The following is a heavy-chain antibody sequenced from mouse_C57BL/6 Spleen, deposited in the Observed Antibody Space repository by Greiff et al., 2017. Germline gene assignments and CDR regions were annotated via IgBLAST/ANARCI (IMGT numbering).Heavy chain of an antibody. Sequence: QVQLKQPGAELVKPGASVKLSCKASGYTFTSYWMHWVKQRPGQGLEWIGMIHPNSGSTNYNEKFKSKATLTVDKSSSTAYMQLSSLTSEDSAVYYCARFGYYPDYWGQGTTLTVSS. CDR2: IHPNSGST. CDR3: ARFGYYPDY. J-gene: IGHJ2*01. V-gene: IGHV1-64*01. CDR1: GYTFTSYW.